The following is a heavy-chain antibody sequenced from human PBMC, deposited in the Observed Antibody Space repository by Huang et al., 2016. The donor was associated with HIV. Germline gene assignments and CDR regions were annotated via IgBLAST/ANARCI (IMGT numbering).Heavy chain of an antibody. Sequence: IQPGGSLRLSCAASGFTVSTNYMTWVRQAPGKGLEWVSLIYSGGTTYYADSVKGRFTISRDDSENTLYLHMTSLRAGDTAVYYCAKEGDTGAALGYWGQGTLVTVSS. V-gene: IGHV3-53*01. D-gene: IGHD2-8*02. CDR2: IYSGGTT. CDR3: AKEGDTGAALGY. J-gene: IGHJ4*02. CDR1: GFTVSTNY.